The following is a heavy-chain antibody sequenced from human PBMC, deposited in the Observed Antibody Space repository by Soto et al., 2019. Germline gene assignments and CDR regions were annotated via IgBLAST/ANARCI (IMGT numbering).Heavy chain of an antibody. CDR3: SRDGPYYSASRMPV. J-gene: IGHJ6*02. D-gene: IGHD3-10*01. Sequence: EVQLVESGGGLVQPGGSLRLSCAASGIPVSSNYMTWVRQAPGKGLEWVSVLHSGGDTYYANSVKGRFTISRHDSTNTLSLQMNTLTPEDTAVYYCSRDGPYYSASRMPVWGQGTTVTVCS. V-gene: IGHV3-53*04. CDR1: GIPVSSNY. CDR2: LHSGGDT.